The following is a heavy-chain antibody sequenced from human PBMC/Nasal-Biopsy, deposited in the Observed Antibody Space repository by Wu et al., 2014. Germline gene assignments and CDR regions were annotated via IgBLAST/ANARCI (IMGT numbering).Heavy chain of an antibody. J-gene: IGHJ3*01. V-gene: IGHV1-18*01. D-gene: IGHD3-3*01. CDR2: ISPYNGNT. Sequence: YTFSSFDITWVRQAPGQGLEWMGWISPYNGNTNYAQKLQGRVTMTTDTSTTTAYMELRSLRSDDTAVYYCARDYDFRSGCPWGQGTMVTVSS. CDR1: YTFSSFD. CDR3: ARDYDFRSGCP.